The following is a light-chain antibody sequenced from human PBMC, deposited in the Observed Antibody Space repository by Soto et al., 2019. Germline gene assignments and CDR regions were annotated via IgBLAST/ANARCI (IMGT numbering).Light chain of an antibody. CDR3: SSYTSSSTLV. CDR2: EVS. CDR1: SSDIGSYNY. V-gene: IGLV2-14*01. Sequence: QSALTQAASVSGFPGQSITISCTGTSSDIGSYNYVSWFQQYPGKAPKLIISEVSNRPSGVSNRFSGSKSGNTASLTISGLQAEDEADYYCSSYTSSSTLVFGGGTQLTVL. J-gene: IGLJ2*01.